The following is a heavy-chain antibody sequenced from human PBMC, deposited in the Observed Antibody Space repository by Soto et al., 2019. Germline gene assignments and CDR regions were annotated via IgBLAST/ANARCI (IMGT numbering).Heavy chain of an antibody. J-gene: IGHJ4*02. CDR1: GGSISSGGYY. CDR3: ARGNGWGTIFGVATSDY. V-gene: IGHV4-31*03. CDR2: IYYSGST. D-gene: IGHD3-3*01. Sequence: QVQLQESGPGLVKPSQTLSLTCTVSGGSISSGGYYWSWIRQHPGKGLEWIGYIYYSGSTYYNPSLKSRVTISVDTSKNQFSLKLSSITAADTAVYYCARGNGWGTIFGVATSDYWGQGTLVTVSS.